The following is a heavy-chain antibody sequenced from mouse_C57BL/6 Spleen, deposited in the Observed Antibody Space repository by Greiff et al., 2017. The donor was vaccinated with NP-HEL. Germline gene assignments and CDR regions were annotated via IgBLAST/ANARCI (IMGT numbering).Heavy chain of an antibody. CDR2: INPNNGGT. CDR1: GYTFTDYY. V-gene: IGHV1-26*01. Sequence: EVQLQQSGPELVKPGASVKISCKASGYTFTDYYMNWVKQSHGKSLEWIGDINPNNGGTSYNQKFKGKATLTVDKSSSTAYMELRSLTSEDSAVYYCASNYYGIDYWGQGTTLTVSS. J-gene: IGHJ2*01. D-gene: IGHD1-1*01. CDR3: ASNYYGIDY.